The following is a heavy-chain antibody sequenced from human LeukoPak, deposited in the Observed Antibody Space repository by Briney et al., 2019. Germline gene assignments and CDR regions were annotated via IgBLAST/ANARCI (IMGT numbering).Heavy chain of an antibody. CDR1: GFTFSSFA. J-gene: IGHJ4*02. D-gene: IGHD1-26*01. Sequence: GGSLILSCAASGFTFSSFAMSWVRQAPGKGLEWVSGMSSNGGYIYYADSVKGRFTISRDNADNTLYLQMNSLRAEDTALYYCAKMGTRRKVGSYFHYWGQGTPVTVSS. CDR2: MSSNGGYI. V-gene: IGHV3-23*01. CDR3: AKMGTRRKVGSYFHY.